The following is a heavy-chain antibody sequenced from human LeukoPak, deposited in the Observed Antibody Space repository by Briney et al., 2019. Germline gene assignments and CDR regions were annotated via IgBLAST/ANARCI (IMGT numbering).Heavy chain of an antibody. CDR2: IYTSGST. D-gene: IGHD3-10*01. J-gene: IGHJ4*02. Sequence: SQTLSLTCTVSGGSISSGSYYWSWIRQPAGKGLEWIGRIYTSGSTNYNPSLKSRVTISVDTSKNQFSLKLSSVTAADTAVYYCARATGTLGFDYWGQGTLVTASS. CDR3: ARATGTLGFDY. CDR1: GGSISSGSYY. V-gene: IGHV4-61*02.